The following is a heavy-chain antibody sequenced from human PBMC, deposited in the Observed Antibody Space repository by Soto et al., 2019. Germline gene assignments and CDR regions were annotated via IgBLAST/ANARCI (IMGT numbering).Heavy chain of an antibody. CDR2: IKEDGSEK. CDR1: GFTFSDYW. CDR3: ARDSH. Sequence: EVQLVESGGGLVQPGGSLRLSCAASGFTFSDYWMSWGRQAPGKGLEWVANIKEDGSEKYYVDSVKGRFTISRDSAKNSLYLQMNSLRAEDTAVYYCARDSHWGQGTLVSVSS. V-gene: IGHV3-7*05. J-gene: IGHJ4*02.